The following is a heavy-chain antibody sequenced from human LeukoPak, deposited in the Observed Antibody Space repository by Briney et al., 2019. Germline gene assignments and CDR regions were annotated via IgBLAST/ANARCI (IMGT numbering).Heavy chain of an antibody. CDR1: GFTFISYS. CDR2: ISNSSPNI. V-gene: IGHV3-21*01. Sequence: GGSLRLSCAASGFTFISYSMNWVRQAPGKGLEWVSSISNSSPNIYYADSVKGRFTISGDNAKNTLYLQMNSLRAEDTAVYYCARSGRGGAFDIWGQGTMVTVSS. J-gene: IGHJ3*02. D-gene: IGHD1-26*01. CDR3: ARSGRGGAFDI.